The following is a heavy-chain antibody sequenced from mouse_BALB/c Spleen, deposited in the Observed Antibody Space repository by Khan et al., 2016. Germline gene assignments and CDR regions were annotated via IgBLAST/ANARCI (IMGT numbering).Heavy chain of an antibody. CDR2: ISSGGST. CDR1: GFTFSSYA. CDR3: AREDYGTYGDYFDY. Sequence: EVELVESGGGLVKPGGSLKLSCAASGFTFSSYAMSWVRQTPEKRLEWVASISSGGSTYYPDSVKGRFTISRDNARNILNLQMISLRSEDTAMYYRAREDYGTYGDYFDYWCPGTTLTVSS. J-gene: IGHJ2*01. D-gene: IGHD2-1*01. V-gene: IGHV5-6-5*01.